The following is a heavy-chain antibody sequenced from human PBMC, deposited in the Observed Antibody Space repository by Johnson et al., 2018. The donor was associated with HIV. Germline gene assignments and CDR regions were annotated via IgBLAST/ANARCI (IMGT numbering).Heavy chain of an antibody. CDR2: ISYDGSNK. Sequence: QVQLVESGGGVVQPGRSLRLSCAASGFTFSSYAMHWVRQAPGKGLEWVAVISYDGSNKYYADSVKGRFTISRDNSKNTLYLQMSSLRADDTAVYYCAKGVRGSWGYDAFDIWGQGTMVTVS. D-gene: IGHD6-13*01. J-gene: IGHJ3*02. CDR1: GFTFSSYA. CDR3: AKGVRGSWGYDAFDI. V-gene: IGHV3-30*04.